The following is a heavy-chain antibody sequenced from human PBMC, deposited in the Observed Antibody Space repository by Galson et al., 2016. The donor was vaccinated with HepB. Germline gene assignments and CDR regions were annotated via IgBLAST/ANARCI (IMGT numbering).Heavy chain of an antibody. CDR3: TRGTLGTVATMAFDY. CDR2: IYQTGTA. Sequence: ETLSLTCAVSGASITNNYWWSWVRQSPGKGLEWIGEIYQTGTARYNPSFTSRATISIDKSKNQISLRPVSVTAADTAVYYCTRGTLGTVATMAFDYWGQGTLVSVTS. CDR1: GASITNNYW. D-gene: IGHD4/OR15-4a*01. V-gene: IGHV4-4*02. J-gene: IGHJ4*02.